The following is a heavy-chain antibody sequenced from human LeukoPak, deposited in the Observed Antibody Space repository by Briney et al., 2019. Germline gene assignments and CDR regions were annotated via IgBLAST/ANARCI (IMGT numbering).Heavy chain of an antibody. CDR3: AKSRAGGDFDY. D-gene: IGHD2-8*02. J-gene: IGHJ4*02. CDR1: GFTFSSYE. CDR2: LNSDGSST. V-gene: IGHV3-74*01. Sequence: GGSLRLSCAASGFTFSSYEMNWVRQAPGKGLVRVSRLNSDGSSTSYADSVKGRFTISRDNAKNTLYLQRNSLRAGDTAVYYCAKSRAGGDFDYWGQGTLVTVSS.